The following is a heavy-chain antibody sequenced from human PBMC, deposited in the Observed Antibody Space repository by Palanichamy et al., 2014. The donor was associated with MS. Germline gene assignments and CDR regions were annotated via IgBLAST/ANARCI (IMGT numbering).Heavy chain of an antibody. CDR2: IYYSGRT. D-gene: IGHD1-7*01. CDR3: ARVELAKLALDF. V-gene: IGHV4-39*01. Sequence: QLQLQESGPGLVKASETLSLICTVSGGSISSSSTYYWGWIRQPPGKGLEWIGSIYYSGRTYYNPSLKSRVTVSVDTSKNQFSLRLNSVTAADTAVYYCARVELAKLALDFWGQGTLVLVSS. CDR1: GGSISSSSTYY. J-gene: IGHJ4*02.